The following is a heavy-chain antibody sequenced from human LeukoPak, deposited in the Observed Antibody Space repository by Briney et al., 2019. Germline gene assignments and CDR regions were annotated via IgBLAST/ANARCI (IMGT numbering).Heavy chain of an antibody. Sequence: GGSLRLSCAASGFSFSSYNINWVRQAPGKGLEWVSHISSSGSTIYYADSVKGRFTISRDNAKNSLYLQMNSLRAEDTAVYYCARESAGYCTNGVCYLFDYWGQGTLVTVSS. CDR2: ISSSGSTI. D-gene: IGHD2-8*01. V-gene: IGHV3-48*04. CDR3: ARESAGYCTNGVCYLFDY. CDR1: GFSFSSYN. J-gene: IGHJ4*02.